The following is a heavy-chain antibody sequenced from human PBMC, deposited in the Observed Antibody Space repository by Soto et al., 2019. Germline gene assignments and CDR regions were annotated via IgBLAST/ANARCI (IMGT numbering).Heavy chain of an antibody. Sequence: SETLSLTCTVSGGSISSGGYYWSWIRQHPGKGLEWIGHIYYSGSTYYNPSLKSRVTISVDTSKNQFSLKLSSVTAADTAVYYCARGGGSGYSGYHRYFDYWGQGTLVTVSS. D-gene: IGHD5-12*01. CDR3: ARGGGSGYSGYHRYFDY. CDR2: IYYSGST. V-gene: IGHV4-31*03. CDR1: GGSISSGGYY. J-gene: IGHJ4*02.